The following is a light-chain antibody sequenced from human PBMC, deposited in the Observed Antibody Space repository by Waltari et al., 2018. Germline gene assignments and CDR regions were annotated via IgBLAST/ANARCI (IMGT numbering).Light chain of an antibody. CDR3: CSYVGSNIYWV. CDR1: RSDIGDYNF. CDR2: NIN. Sequence: QSALTQPRSVSGSPGQPVTLSCTGTRSDIGDYNFVSWYQHYPDKAPKLIIYNINKRPSGVPDRFSGSKSGNTASLTISWLQAEDEADYYCCSYVGSNIYWVFGGGTKLTVL. J-gene: IGLJ3*02. V-gene: IGLV2-11*01.